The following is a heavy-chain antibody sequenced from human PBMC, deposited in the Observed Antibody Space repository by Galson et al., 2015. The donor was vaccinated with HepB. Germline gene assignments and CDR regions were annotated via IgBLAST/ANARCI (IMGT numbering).Heavy chain of an antibody. D-gene: IGHD3-3*01. CDR1: GFTFSNYA. CDR3: ARGGGNYDFWSGYIPGGLDY. CDR2: ISSNGGTT. V-gene: IGHV3-64*02. J-gene: IGHJ4*02. Sequence: SLRLSCAASGFTFSNYAMNWVRQAPGKGLEYISVISSNGGTTYYADSVKGRFIISRDNSKSTLYLQMGSLRAEDMAVYYCARGGGNYDFWSGYIPGGLDYWGQGILVTVSS.